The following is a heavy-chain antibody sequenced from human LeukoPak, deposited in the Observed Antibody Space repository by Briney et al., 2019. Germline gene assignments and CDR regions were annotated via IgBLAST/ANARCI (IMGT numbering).Heavy chain of an antibody. Sequence: GGSLRLSCAASGFTFSNYWMSWVRQAPGKGLEWVANIKQDGSVKYYVDSVKGRFTISRDNAKNFLQMNSLRVEDTAVYYCVRIGYSSSSLDYWGQGTLVTVSS. CDR3: VRIGYSSSSLDY. V-gene: IGHV3-7*01. J-gene: IGHJ4*02. CDR2: IKQDGSVK. CDR1: GFTFSNYW. D-gene: IGHD6-6*01.